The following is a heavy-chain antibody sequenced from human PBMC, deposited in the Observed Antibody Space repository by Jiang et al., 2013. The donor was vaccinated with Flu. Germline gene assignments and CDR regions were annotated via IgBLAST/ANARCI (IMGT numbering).Heavy chain of an antibody. CDR3: ARDLYSSGWYYIY. CDR2: ISYDGSNK. J-gene: IGHJ4*02. Sequence: VQLVESGGGVVQPGRSLRLSCAASGFTFSSYGMHWVRQAPGKGLEWVAVISYDGSNKYYADSVKGRFTISRDNSKNTLYLQMNSLRAEDTAVYYCARDLYSSGWYYIYWGQGTLVTVSS. CDR1: GFTFSSYG. V-gene: IGHV3-33*05. D-gene: IGHD6-19*01.